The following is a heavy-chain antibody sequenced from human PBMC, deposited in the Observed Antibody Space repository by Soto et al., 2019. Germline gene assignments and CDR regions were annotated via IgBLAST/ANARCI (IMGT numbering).Heavy chain of an antibody. CDR3: AKCPGYDFWSGYYYNWFDP. D-gene: IGHD3-3*01. Sequence: GGSLRLSCAASGFTFSSYSMNWVRQAPGKGLEWVSSISSSSSYIYYADSVKGRFTISRDNAKKSQYLQMNSLRAEDMAVYYCAKCPGYDFWSGYYYNWFDPWGQGTLVTVSS. J-gene: IGHJ5*02. V-gene: IGHV3-21*04. CDR1: GFTFSSYS. CDR2: ISSSSSYI.